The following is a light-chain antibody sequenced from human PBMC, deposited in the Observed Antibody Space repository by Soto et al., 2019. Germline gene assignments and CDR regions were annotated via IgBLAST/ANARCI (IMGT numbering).Light chain of an antibody. CDR3: QHWWT. CDR1: QDISHN. CDR2: GAS. V-gene: IGKV3-15*01. Sequence: DILMTQSPATLSVSPGEGATLSCRASQDISHNLAWYQQKPGQSPRLLIHGASTRATGIPARFTGSGSGTEFTLTVTSLQSEDFAVYYCQHWWTFGQGTKVDI. J-gene: IGKJ1*01.